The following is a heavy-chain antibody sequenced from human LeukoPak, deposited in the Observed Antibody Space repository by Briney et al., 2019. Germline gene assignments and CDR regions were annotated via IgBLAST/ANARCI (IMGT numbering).Heavy chain of an antibody. J-gene: IGHJ3*02. Sequence: GGSLRLSCAASGFTFSSYWMSWVRQAPGKGLEWVANIKQDGSEKYYVDSVKGRFTISRDNAKNSLYLQMNSLRAEDTAVYYCAREPCSGGSCYSSHGAFDIWGQGTMVTVSS. CDR3: AREPCSGGSCYSSHGAFDI. CDR2: IKQDGSEK. D-gene: IGHD2-15*01. V-gene: IGHV3-7*01. CDR1: GFTFSSYW.